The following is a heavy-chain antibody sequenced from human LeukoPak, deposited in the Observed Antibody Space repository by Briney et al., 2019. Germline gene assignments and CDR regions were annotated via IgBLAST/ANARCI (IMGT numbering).Heavy chain of an antibody. D-gene: IGHD6-25*01. J-gene: IGHJ6*02. CDR3: AKLSHIAAAGAYSYHALDV. CDR2: VSYSGYT. CDR1: GGSINNNH. V-gene: IGHV4-59*13. Sequence: PSETLSLTCTVSGGSINNNHWTWIRKPPGKGLEWIGFVSYSGYTEYNPSLNSRLTISTDTSNNRFSLRLRSVTAADTAVYYCAKLSHIAAAGAYSYHALDVWGQGTTATVSS.